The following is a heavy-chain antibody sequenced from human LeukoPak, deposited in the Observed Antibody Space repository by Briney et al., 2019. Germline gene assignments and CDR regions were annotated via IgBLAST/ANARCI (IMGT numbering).Heavy chain of an antibody. V-gene: IGHV3-74*01. CDR2: INSDGRKT. J-gene: IGHJ4*02. CDR1: GFIFSSFW. Sequence: PGGSLRLSCAASGFIFSSFWMHWVRQVPGKGLVWVSHINSDGRKTDYADSVRGRFTISRDNAKNTLYLQMNRLTVGDTAVYYCGRGMRDYYGLDYWGQGILVTVSS. D-gene: IGHD3-10*01. CDR3: GRGMRDYYGLDY.